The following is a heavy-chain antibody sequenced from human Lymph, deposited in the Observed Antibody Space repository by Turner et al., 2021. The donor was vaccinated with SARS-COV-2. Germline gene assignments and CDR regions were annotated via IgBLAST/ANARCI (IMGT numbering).Heavy chain of an antibody. J-gene: IGHJ4*02. CDR3: ARGPMYYDILTGYYDPYYFDY. Sequence: EVQLVESGGGLIQPGGSLRLSCAAPGFTVSSNYMSWVRQAPGKGLGWVSVIYSGGSTYYADSVKGRFTISRDNSKNTLYLQMNSLRAEDTAVYYCARGPMYYDILTGYYDPYYFDYWGQGTLVTVSS. D-gene: IGHD3-9*01. V-gene: IGHV3-53*01. CDR1: GFTVSSNY. CDR2: IYSGGST.